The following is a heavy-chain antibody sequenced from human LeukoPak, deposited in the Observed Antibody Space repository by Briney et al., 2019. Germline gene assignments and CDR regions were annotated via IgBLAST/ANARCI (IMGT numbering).Heavy chain of an antibody. Sequence: SVKVSCKASGGTFSSYAISWVRQAPGRGLEWMGGIIPIFGTANYAQKFQGRVTITADESTSTAYMELSSLRSEDTAVYYCARDRKPYSNYDDAFDIWGQGTMVTVSS. CDR2: IIPIFGTA. D-gene: IGHD4-11*01. CDR1: GGTFSSYA. CDR3: ARDRKPYSNYDDAFDI. J-gene: IGHJ3*02. V-gene: IGHV1-69*13.